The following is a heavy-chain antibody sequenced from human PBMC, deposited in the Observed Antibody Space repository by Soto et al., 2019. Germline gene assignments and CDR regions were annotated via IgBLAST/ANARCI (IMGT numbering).Heavy chain of an antibody. J-gene: IGHJ4*02. CDR1: GFTFSSYW. Sequence: EVQLVESGGGIVQPGGSLRLSCAASGFTFSSYWMHWVRQAPGKGLVWVSRINSDGSRTSYADSAKGRFTISRDNAXNXXYLQRNSLRAEDTAVYYCARGDGDYYDGNGYLGRHWGQGTLVTVSS. D-gene: IGHD3-22*01. CDR2: INSDGSRT. CDR3: ARGDGDYYDGNGYLGRH. V-gene: IGHV3-74*01.